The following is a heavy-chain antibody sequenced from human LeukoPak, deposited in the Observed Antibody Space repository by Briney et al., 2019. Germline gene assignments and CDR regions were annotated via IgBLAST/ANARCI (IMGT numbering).Heavy chain of an antibody. CDR3: ARLPSLNYDFWSGQGDY. Sequence: SETLSLTCTVSGDSISNYYWSWIRQSPGKKLEWIGYMYNRGSTIYNPSLKSRVTISTDTSKNQFSLRLSSVTAADTAVYYCARLPSLNYDFWSGQGDYWGQGTLVTVSS. CDR1: GDSISNYY. J-gene: IGHJ4*02. D-gene: IGHD3-3*01. CDR2: MYNRGST. V-gene: IGHV4-59*12.